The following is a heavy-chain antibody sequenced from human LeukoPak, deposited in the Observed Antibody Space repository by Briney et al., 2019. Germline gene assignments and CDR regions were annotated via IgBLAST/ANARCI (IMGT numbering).Heavy chain of an antibody. V-gene: IGHV1-69*13. CDR3: ARNPIAVPSFDY. J-gene: IGHJ4*02. CDR1: GGTFSSYA. D-gene: IGHD6-19*01. CDR2: IIPIFGTA. Sequence: WASVTVSCKASGGTFSSYAISWVRQAPGQGLEWMGGIIPIFGTANYAQKFQGRVTITADESMSTAYMELSSLRSEDTAMYYCARNPIAVPSFDYWGQGTLVTVSS.